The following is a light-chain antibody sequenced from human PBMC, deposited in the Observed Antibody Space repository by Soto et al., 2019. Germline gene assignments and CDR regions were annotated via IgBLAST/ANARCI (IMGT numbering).Light chain of an antibody. Sequence: ETVLTQSAGTLSLSPWERATLSCKTSQSRGSNFLAWYQHKPGQAPRLLIYASSNRATGIPDRFSGSASGTDFTLTINRLEPEDFAVYYCQLYGISPHFGQGTRLEIK. CDR1: QSRGSNF. V-gene: IGKV3-20*01. CDR2: ASS. CDR3: QLYGISPH. J-gene: IGKJ5*01.